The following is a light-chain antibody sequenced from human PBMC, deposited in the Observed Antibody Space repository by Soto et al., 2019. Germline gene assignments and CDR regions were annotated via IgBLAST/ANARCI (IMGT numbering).Light chain of an antibody. V-gene: IGKV3-11*01. Sequence: EIVLTQSPATLSLSPGERATLSCRASQSVSSYLAWYQQKPGQAPRLLIYDASNRATGIPARFSGSGSGTDFTLTISSLVPEDFAVYYCQQRSNPWTFGQGTKVEIK. CDR1: QSVSSY. CDR2: DAS. CDR3: QQRSNPWT. J-gene: IGKJ1*01.